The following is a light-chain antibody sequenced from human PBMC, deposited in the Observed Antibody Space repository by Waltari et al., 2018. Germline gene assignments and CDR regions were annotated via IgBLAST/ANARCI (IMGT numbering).Light chain of an antibody. J-gene: IGLJ3*02. Sequence: QSALTQPPSASGSPGQSVTISCTGTSSDVGGYNYVSWYQHHPGKAPKLMVYEVNKRPSGVPDRFSGSESGNTASLTVSGLQAEDESDYYCSSYAGSNHLVFGGGTKLTVL. CDR3: SSYAGSNHLV. CDR2: EVN. V-gene: IGLV2-8*01. CDR1: SSDVGGYNY.